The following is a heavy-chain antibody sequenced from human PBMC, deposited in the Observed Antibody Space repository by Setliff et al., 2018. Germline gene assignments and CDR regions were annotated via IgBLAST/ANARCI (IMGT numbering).Heavy chain of an antibody. V-gene: IGHV1-18*01. CDR2: ISPHNGNT. Sequence: ASVKVSCKTSGYNFITFGVSWVRQAPGQGLEWMGWISPHNGNTNYAQRFQGRVTMTSDTSTTTVYMELTSLKSDDTAVYYCVRGPGPSVVVAMPFDRWGQGTLVTVSS. J-gene: IGHJ4*02. CDR3: VRGPGPSVVVAMPFDR. D-gene: IGHD5-12*01. CDR1: GYNFITFG.